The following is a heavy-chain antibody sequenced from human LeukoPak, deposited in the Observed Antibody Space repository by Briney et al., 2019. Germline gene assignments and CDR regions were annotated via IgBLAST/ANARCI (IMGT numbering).Heavy chain of an antibody. J-gene: IGHJ4*02. CDR3: ARRFFFGSYQHSYFDY. D-gene: IGHD1-26*01. Sequence: GESLKISCKGSGYSFTSYWIGWVRQMPGKGLEWMVIIYPGDFDTRYSPSFQGQVTISANKSISTAYLQWSSLKASDTAMYYCARRFFFGSYQHSYFDYWGQGTLVTVSS. CDR2: IYPGDFDT. V-gene: IGHV5-51*01. CDR1: GYSFTSYW.